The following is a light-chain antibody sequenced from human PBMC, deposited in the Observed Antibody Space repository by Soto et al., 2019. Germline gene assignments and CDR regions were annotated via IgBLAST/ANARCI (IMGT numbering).Light chain of an antibody. J-gene: IGLJ1*01. CDR1: SSDVGGYNY. CDR3: SSYTSSSTLV. Sequence: QSALTQPASVSGSPGQSITISCTGTSSDVGGYNYVSWYQLHPGKAPKLMIYEVSNRPSGVSNRFSGSTSGNTASLTISGLQAEDEADYYCSSYTSSSTLVFGTGTKVTVL. CDR2: EVS. V-gene: IGLV2-14*01.